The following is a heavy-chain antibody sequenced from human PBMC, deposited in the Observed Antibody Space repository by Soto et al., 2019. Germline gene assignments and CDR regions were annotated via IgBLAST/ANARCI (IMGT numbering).Heavy chain of an antibody. Sequence: PSETLSLTCTVSGGSISSYYWSWIRQPPGKGLEWIGYIYYSGSTNYNPSLKSRVTISVDTSKNQFSLKLSSVTAADTAVYYCARAGHSTGGRWVDYYGMDVWGQGTTVTVSS. D-gene: IGHD5-18*01. CDR1: GGSISSYY. V-gene: IGHV4-59*01. J-gene: IGHJ6*02. CDR3: ARAGHSTGGRWVDYYGMDV. CDR2: IYYSGST.